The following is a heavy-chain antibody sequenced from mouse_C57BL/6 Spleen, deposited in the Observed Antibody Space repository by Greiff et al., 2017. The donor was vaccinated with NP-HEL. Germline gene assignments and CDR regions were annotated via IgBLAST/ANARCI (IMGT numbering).Heavy chain of an antibody. Sequence: EVQVVESGGGLVKPGGSLKLSCAASGFTFSSYAMSWVRQTPEKRLEWVATISDGGSYTYYPDNVKGRFTIARDNAKNNLYLQMSHLKSEDTAMYYCARETVVATRGAMDYWGQGTSVTVSS. CDR1: GFTFSSYA. CDR3: ARETVVATRGAMDY. D-gene: IGHD1-1*01. V-gene: IGHV5-4*01. J-gene: IGHJ4*01. CDR2: ISDGGSYT.